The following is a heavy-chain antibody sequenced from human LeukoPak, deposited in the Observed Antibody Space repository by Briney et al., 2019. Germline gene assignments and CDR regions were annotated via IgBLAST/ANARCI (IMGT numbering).Heavy chain of an antibody. Sequence: PGGSLRLSCAASGFTFSNYGMHWVRQAPGKGLEWVAVISYDGSNKYYADSVKGRFTISRDNSKNTLYLQMNSLRAEDTAVYYCAKSIVGATRGYFDYWGQGTLVTVSS. J-gene: IGHJ4*02. CDR3: AKSIVGATRGYFDY. CDR1: GFTFSNYG. CDR2: ISYDGSNK. D-gene: IGHD1-26*01. V-gene: IGHV3-30*18.